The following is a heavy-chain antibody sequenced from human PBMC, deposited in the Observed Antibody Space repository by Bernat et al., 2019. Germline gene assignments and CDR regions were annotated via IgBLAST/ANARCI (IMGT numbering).Heavy chain of an antibody. V-gene: IGHV3-30*18. J-gene: IGHJ6*02. CDR2: ISYDGSNK. CDR3: AKDLGYCSSTSCPGHYYYYGMDV. CDR1: GFTFSSYG. D-gene: IGHD2-2*01. Sequence: QVQLVESGGGVVQPGRSLRLSCAASGFTFSSYGMHWVRQAPGKGLEWVAVISYDGSNKYYADSVKGRFTISRDNSKNTLYLQMNSLRAEDTAVYYCAKDLGYCSSTSCPGHYYYYGMDVWGQGTTVTVSS.